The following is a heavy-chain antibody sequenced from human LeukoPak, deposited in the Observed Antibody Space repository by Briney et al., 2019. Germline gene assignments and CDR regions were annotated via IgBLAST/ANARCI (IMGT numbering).Heavy chain of an antibody. CDR2: ISPSGDST. CDR3: AKDWTSGSYDY. J-gene: IGHJ4*02. D-gene: IGHD1-26*01. V-gene: IGHV3-23*01. CDR1: GFSFTSYA. Sequence: GGSLRLSCAASGFSFTSYAMNWVRQAPGKGLEWVSVISPSGDSTYYADSVKGRFTISRDNSKNTLYLQVNSLSAEDTAVYYCAKDWTSGSYDYWGQGTLVTVSS.